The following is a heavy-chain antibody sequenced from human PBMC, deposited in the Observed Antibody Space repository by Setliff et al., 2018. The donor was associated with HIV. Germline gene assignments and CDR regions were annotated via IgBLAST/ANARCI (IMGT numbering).Heavy chain of an antibody. CDR2: IGYRGGSS. CDR3: ARASIAVAGTMGY. CDR1: GFTLGGHF. Sequence: GSLRLSCADSGFTLGGHFMSWIRQAPGKGLEWVSYIGYRGGSSYYADSVKGRFTISRDNSKSTLFLQMNSLRAEDTAVYYCARASIAVAGTMGYWGQGTLVTVSS. V-gene: IGHV3-66*02. D-gene: IGHD6-19*01. J-gene: IGHJ4*02.